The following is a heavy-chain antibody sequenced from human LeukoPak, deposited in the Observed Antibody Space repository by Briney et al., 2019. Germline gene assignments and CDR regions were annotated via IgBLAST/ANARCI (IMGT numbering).Heavy chain of an antibody. J-gene: IGHJ3*02. CDR2: IYYSGST. CDR1: GGSISSYY. Sequence: SETLSPTCTVSGGSISSYYWSWIRQPPGKGLEWIGYIYYSGSTNYNPSLKSRVTISVDTSKNQFSLKLSSVTAADTAVYYCARHAPYGSGSDDAFDIWGQGTMVTVSS. D-gene: IGHD3-10*01. V-gene: IGHV4-59*01. CDR3: ARHAPYGSGSDDAFDI.